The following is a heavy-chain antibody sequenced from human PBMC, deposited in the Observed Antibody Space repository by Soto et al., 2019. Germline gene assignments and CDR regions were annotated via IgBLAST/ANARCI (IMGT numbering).Heavy chain of an antibody. D-gene: IGHD2-8*01. CDR1: GFTFSSYG. Sequence: QVQLVESGGGVVQPGRSLRLSCAASGFTFSSYGMHWVRQAPGKGLEWVAVISYDGSNKYYADSVKGRFTISRDNSKNTLYLQMNSLRAEDTAVYYCANVWGPGYFDYWGQGTLVTVSS. J-gene: IGHJ4*02. V-gene: IGHV3-30*18. CDR3: ANVWGPGYFDY. CDR2: ISYDGSNK.